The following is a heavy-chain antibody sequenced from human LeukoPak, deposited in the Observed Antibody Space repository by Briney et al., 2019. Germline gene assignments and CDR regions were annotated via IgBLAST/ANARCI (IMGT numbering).Heavy chain of an antibody. CDR1: GGTFSSYA. V-gene: IGHV1-69*13. J-gene: IGHJ4*02. Sequence: SVTVSCTASGGTFSSYAISWVRQAPGQGLEWMGGIIPIFGTANYAQKFQGRVTITADESTSTAYMELSSLRSEDTAVYYCARNVVVTASYYFDYWGQGTLVTVSS. CDR3: ARNVVVTASYYFDY. CDR2: IIPIFGTA. D-gene: IGHD2-21*02.